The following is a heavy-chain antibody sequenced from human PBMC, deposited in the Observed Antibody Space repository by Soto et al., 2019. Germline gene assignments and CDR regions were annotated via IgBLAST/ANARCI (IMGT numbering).Heavy chain of an antibody. D-gene: IGHD3-3*01. CDR2: ISSSSSTI. V-gene: IGHV3-48*02. J-gene: IGHJ3*02. CDR1: GFTFSSYS. CDR3: ARVRGYDFWSGYSKNAFDI. Sequence: GGSLSLSCASSGFTFSSYSMNWGRQAPGKGLEWVSYISSSSSTIYYADSVKGRFTISRDNAKNSLYLQMNSLRDEDTAVYYCARVRGYDFWSGYSKNAFDIWGQGTMVTVSS.